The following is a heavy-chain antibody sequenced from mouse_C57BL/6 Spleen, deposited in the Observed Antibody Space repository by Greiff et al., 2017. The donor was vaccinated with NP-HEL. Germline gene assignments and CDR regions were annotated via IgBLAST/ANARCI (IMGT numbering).Heavy chain of an antibody. J-gene: IGHJ3*01. CDR2: ISYDGST. CDR3: ARDRVSYGYDAFAY. CDR1: GYSFTSGYY. D-gene: IGHD2-2*01. Sequence: ESGPGLVKPSQSLSLTCSVSGYSFTSGYYWYLIRQLPGKLLEWMGYISYDGSTNYNPSLKNRISITRDTSKKQFFHKLKSVTTEDTAAYYCARDRVSYGYDAFAYWGQGTLVTVSA. V-gene: IGHV3-6*01.